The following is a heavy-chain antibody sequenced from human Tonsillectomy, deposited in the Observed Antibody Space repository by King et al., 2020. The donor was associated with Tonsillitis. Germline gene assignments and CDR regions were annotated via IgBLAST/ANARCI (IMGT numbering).Heavy chain of an antibody. CDR3: ASRYDYDSSGYYDDAFDM. CDR1: GYRFSTYW. D-gene: IGHD3-22*01. V-gene: IGHV5-51*03. J-gene: IGHJ3*02. Sequence: VQLVESGAEVKKPGESLKISCKGSGYRFSTYWIGWVRQMPGKGLEWMGIIYPGDSDTRYSPSFQGQVTISADKSISTAYLQGSSLKASDTAMYYCASRYDYDSSGYYDDAFDMWGQATAVTVSS. CDR2: IYPGDSDT.